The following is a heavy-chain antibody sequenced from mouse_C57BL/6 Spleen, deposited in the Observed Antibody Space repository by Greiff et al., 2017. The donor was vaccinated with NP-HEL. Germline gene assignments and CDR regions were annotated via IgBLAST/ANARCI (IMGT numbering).Heavy chain of an antibody. D-gene: IGHD3-1*01. J-gene: IGHJ2*01. V-gene: IGHV1-59*01. CDR1: GFTFTSYC. Sequence: QVQLQQSGAELVRPGTSVKLSCKASGFTFTSYCMHWVKQRPGQGLEWIGVIDPSDSYTKYAQKFKGKATLTADTSSNTAYFQLSSRTAEDTAVEYCTLTAYYGGKGTTLTAAS. CDR2: IDPSDSYT. CDR3: TLTAYY.